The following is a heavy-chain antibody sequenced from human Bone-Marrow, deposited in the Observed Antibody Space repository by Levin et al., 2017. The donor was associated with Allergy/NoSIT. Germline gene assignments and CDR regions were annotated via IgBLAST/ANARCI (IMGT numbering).Heavy chain of an antibody. D-gene: IGHD3-22*01. J-gene: IGHJ5*02. Sequence: MASETLSLTCTVSGASISSGDYYWSWIRQSPGKGLEWIGYIYYTGATDYSPSLKSRVTISVDTSKNQFSLKLGSVTDADTAVYYCVRESNYFYETSGSENWFDPWGQGTLVTVSS. CDR3: VRESNYFYETSGSENWFDP. CDR2: IYYTGAT. CDR1: GASISSGDYY. V-gene: IGHV4-30-4*01.